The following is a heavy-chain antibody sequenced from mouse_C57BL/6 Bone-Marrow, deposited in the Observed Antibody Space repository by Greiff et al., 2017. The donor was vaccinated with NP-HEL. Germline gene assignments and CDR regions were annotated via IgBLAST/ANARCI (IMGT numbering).Heavy chain of an antibody. CDR1: GYTFTSYW. Sequence: QVQLKQPGAELVKPGASVKLSCKASGYTFTSYWMHWVKQRPGQGLEWIGMIHPNSGSTNYNEKFKSKATLTVDKSSSTAYMQLSSLTSEDSAVYYCAREITTVAYYFDYWGQGTTLTVSS. D-gene: IGHD1-1*01. CDR3: AREITTVAYYFDY. CDR2: IHPNSGST. V-gene: IGHV1-64*01. J-gene: IGHJ2*01.